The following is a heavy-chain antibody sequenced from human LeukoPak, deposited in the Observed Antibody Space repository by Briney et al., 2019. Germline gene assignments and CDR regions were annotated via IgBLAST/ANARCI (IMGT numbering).Heavy chain of an antibody. CDR1: GFTFSSYA. Sequence: GGSLRLSFAASGFTFSSYAMSWVRQAPGKGLEWVSAISGSGGSTYYADSVKGRFTISRDNSKNTLFLQMNSLRAEDTAVYYCAKRTDYSNYGPFDYWGQGTPVTVSS. J-gene: IGHJ4*02. CDR3: AKRTDYSNYGPFDY. CDR2: ISGSGGST. D-gene: IGHD4-11*01. V-gene: IGHV3-23*01.